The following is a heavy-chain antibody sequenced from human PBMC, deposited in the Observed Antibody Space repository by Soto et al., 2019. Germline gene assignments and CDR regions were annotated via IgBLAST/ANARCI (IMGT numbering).Heavy chain of an antibody. Sequence: PGESLKISCKGSGYSFTSYWIGWVRQMPGKGLEWMGIIYPGDSDTRYSPSFQGQVTISADKSISTAYLQWSSLKASDTAMYYCASSYYYDSSGYYYYYYGMDVWGQGTTVTVS. D-gene: IGHD3-22*01. V-gene: IGHV5-51*01. CDR2: IYPGDSDT. CDR3: ASSYYYDSSGYYYYYYGMDV. J-gene: IGHJ6*02. CDR1: GYSFTSYW.